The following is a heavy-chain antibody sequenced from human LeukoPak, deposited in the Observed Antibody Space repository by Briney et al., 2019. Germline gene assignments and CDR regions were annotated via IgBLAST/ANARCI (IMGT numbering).Heavy chain of an antibody. V-gene: IGHV4-34*01. Sequence: KASETLSLTCAVYGGSFSGYYWSWIRQPPGKGLEWIGEINHSGSTNYNPSLKSRVTISVDTSKNQFSLKLSSVTAADTAVYYCARRAVTTDYWGQGTLVTVSS. J-gene: IGHJ4*02. D-gene: IGHD4-17*01. CDR3: ARRAVTTDY. CDR2: INHSGST. CDR1: GGSFSGYY.